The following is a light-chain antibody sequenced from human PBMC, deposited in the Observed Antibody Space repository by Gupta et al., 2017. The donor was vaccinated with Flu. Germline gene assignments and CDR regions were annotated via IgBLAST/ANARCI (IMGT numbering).Light chain of an antibody. V-gene: IGKV4-1*01. CDR2: WAS. Sequence: DIVMTQSPDSLAVSLGERATINCRSSRSVLYNSNNKNYLAWYQQKPGQPPKLLIYWASTRESGVSDRFSGSGSGTDFTLTISSLQAEDVAVYYCQQYYATASWTFGQGTKVEIK. CDR3: QQYYATASWT. CDR1: RSVLYNSNNKNY. J-gene: IGKJ1*01.